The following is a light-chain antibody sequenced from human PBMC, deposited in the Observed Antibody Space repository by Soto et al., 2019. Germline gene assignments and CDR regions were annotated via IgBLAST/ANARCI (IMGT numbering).Light chain of an antibody. Sequence: DIVLTQSPGTLSLSPGERATLSCRASQSVSSNYLAWYQQRPGQTPRLLIYDASKRATGIPDRFSGSGSGTDFTLTISRLEPEDFAVYYCQQYNNWPPITFGQGTRLEIK. CDR3: QQYNNWPPIT. CDR2: DAS. J-gene: IGKJ5*01. CDR1: QSVSSNY. V-gene: IGKV3-20*01.